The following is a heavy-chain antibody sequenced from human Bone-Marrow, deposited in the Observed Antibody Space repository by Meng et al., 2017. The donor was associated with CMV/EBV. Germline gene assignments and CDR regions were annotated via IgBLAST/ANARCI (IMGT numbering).Heavy chain of an antibody. CDR1: GGSFSGYY. J-gene: IGHJ3*02. CDR3: ARGAYYYDSPHDAFDI. D-gene: IGHD3-22*01. V-gene: IGHV4-34*01. CDR2: INHSGST. Sequence: SETLSLTCAVYGGSFSGYYWSWIRQPPGKGLERIGEINHSGSTNYNPSLKSRVTISVDTSKNQFSLKLSSVTAADTAVYYCARGAYYYDSPHDAFDIWGQGTMVTVSS.